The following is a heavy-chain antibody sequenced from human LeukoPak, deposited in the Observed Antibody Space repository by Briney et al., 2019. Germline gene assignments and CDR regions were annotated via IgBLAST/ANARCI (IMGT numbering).Heavy chain of an antibody. CDR2: ISISGSNI. D-gene: IGHD3-16*02. CDR3: ARDRFTPISSGPRGY. CDR1: GFTFSSYE. Sequence: GGSLRLSCAASGFTFSSYEMNWVRQAPGKGLEWVSYISISGSNIYYADSVKGRFTISRYNAKNSLYREMNSWSAEDTAVYYRARDRFTPISSGPRGYWGQGTLVTVSS. J-gene: IGHJ4*02. V-gene: IGHV3-48*03.